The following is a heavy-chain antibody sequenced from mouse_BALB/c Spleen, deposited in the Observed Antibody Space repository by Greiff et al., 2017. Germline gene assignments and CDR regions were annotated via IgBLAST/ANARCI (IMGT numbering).Heavy chain of an antibody. J-gene: IGHJ2*01. CDR2: INPSNGGT. CDR3: TRGELGRYFDY. Sequence: VKLQESGADLVKPGASVKLSCKASGYTFTSYYMYWVKQRPGQGLEWIGEINPSNGGTNFNEKFKSKATLTVDKSSSIAYMQLSSLTSEDSAVYYCTRGELGRYFDYWGQGTTLTVSS. CDR1: GYTFTSYY. D-gene: IGHD4-1*01. V-gene: IGHV1S81*02.